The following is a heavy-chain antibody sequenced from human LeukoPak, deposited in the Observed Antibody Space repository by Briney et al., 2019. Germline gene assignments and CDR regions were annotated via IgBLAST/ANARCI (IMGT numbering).Heavy chain of an antibody. CDR3: ARHSGLLYFDN. CDR1: GASISSSSYY. CDR2: IYYSGST. J-gene: IGHJ4*02. V-gene: IGHV4-39*01. D-gene: IGHD3-10*01. Sequence: SETLSLTCTASGASISSSSYYWGWIRQPPGKGLEWIGSIYYSGSTYNNPSLKSRVTMSVDTSKNQFSLKLTAVTAADTAVYYCARHSGLLYFDNWGQGNLVTVSS.